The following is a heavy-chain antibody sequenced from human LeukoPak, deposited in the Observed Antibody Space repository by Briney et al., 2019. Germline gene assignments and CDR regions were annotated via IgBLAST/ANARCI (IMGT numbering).Heavy chain of an antibody. CDR2: IYYSGRT. Sequence: PSETLSLTCAVSGGSISSSSYYWGWIRQPPGKGLEWIGTIYYSGRTYYNPALKGRVTISIDTSKNQFSLKLSSVTAADTAVYYCARVAGGSSWSPSQYYFDYWGQGTLVTVSS. D-gene: IGHD6-13*01. CDR1: GGSISSSSYY. J-gene: IGHJ4*02. CDR3: ARVAGGSSWSPSQYYFDY. V-gene: IGHV4-39*07.